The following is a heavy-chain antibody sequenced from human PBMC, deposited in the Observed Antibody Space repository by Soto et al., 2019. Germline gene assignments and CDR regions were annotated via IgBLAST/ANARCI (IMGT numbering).Heavy chain of an antibody. V-gene: IGHV3-30-3*01. CDR3: ARDSLASVEAAAGTLDY. D-gene: IGHD6-13*01. J-gene: IGHJ4*02. Sequence: PGGSLRLSCAASGFTFSSYAMHWVRQAPGKGLEWVAVISYDGSNKYYADSVKGRFTISRDNSKNTLYLQMNSLRAEDTAVYYCARDSLASVEAAAGTLDYWGQGTLVTVSS. CDR1: GFTFSSYA. CDR2: ISYDGSNK.